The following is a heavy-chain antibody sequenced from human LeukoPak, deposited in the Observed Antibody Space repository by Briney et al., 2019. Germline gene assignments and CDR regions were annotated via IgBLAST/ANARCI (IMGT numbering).Heavy chain of an antibody. CDR1: GYTFTGYY. D-gene: IGHD3-10*01. CDR2: INPNSGGT. V-gene: IGHV1-2*02. Sequence: ASVKVPCKASGYTFTGYYMHWVRQAPGQGLEWMGWINPNSGGTNYAQKFQGRVTMTRDTSISTAYMELSRLRSDDTAVYYCARDLYYYGSGSYYRDTDAFDIWGRGTMVTVSS. J-gene: IGHJ3*02. CDR3: ARDLYYYGSGSYYRDTDAFDI.